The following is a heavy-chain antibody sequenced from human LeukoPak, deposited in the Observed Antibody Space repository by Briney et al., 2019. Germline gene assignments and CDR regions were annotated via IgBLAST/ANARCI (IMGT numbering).Heavy chain of an antibody. J-gene: IGHJ4*02. CDR1: GGSISSSSYY. V-gene: IGHV4-39*07. CDR3: ARTPCYDSSGLALDY. CDR2: IYYSGST. D-gene: IGHD3-22*01. Sequence: PSETLSLTCTVSGGSISSSSYYWGWIRQPPGKGLEWIGSIYYSGSTYYNPSLKSRVTISVDTSKNQFSLKLSSVTAADTAVYYCARTPCYDSSGLALDYWGQGTLVTVSS.